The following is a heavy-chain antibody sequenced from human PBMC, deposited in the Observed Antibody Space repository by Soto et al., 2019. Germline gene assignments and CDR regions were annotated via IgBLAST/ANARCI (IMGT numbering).Heavy chain of an antibody. J-gene: IGHJ4*02. CDR3: ARDRSSGSHDY. Sequence: SETLSLTCTVSGGSISSSSYYWGWIRQPPGKGLEWIGSIYYSGSTYYNPPLKSRVTISVDTSKNQFSLKLSSVTAADTAVYYCARDRSSGSHDYWGQGTLVTVSS. CDR2: IYYSGST. CDR1: GGSISSSSYY. D-gene: IGHD1-26*01. V-gene: IGHV4-39*07.